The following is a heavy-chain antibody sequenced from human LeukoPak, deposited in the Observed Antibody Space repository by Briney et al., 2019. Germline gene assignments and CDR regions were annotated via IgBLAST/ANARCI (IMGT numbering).Heavy chain of an antibody. D-gene: IGHD4-17*01. CDR2: ISAYNGNT. CDR3: AVGGGAYGDYSLWLGY. J-gene: IGHJ4*02. V-gene: IGHV1-18*01. Sequence: ASVKVSCKASGYTFSSYGFSWVRQAPGQGLEWMGWISAYNGNTIYAQKYQGRVTMTTDTSTSTAYMELRSLRSDDTAVYYCAVGGGAYGDYSLWLGYWGQGTLVTVSS. CDR1: GYTFSSYG.